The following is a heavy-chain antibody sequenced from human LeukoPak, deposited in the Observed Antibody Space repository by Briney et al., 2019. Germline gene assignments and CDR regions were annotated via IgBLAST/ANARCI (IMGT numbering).Heavy chain of an antibody. D-gene: IGHD2-2*01. J-gene: IGHJ6*02. CDR1: GGSFSGYY. CDR2: INHSGST. Sequence: SETLSLTCAVYGGSFSGYYWSWIRQPPGKGLEWLGEINHSGSTNYNPSLKSRVTISVDTSKNQFSLKLSFVTAADTAVYYCASRVLGYCSSTSCYEGASYYYGMDVWGQGTTVTVSS. V-gene: IGHV4-34*01. CDR3: ASRVLGYCSSTSCYEGASYYYGMDV.